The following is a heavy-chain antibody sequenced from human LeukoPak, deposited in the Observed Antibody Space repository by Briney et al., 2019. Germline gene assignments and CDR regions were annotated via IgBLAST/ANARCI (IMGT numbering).Heavy chain of an antibody. CDR2: INHSGNT. Sequence: SETLSLTCAVSSGSISSSNWWSWVRQPPGKGLEWIGEINHSGNTHYNPSLKSRVTISVDRSDNQFSLKLSSVTAADTAVYYCARVEINWFDPWGQGTLVTVSS. CDR3: ARVEINWFDP. D-gene: IGHD5-24*01. J-gene: IGHJ5*02. CDR1: SGSISSSNW. V-gene: IGHV4-4*02.